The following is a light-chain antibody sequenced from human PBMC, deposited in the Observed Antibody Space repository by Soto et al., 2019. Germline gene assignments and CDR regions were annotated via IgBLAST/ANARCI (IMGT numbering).Light chain of an antibody. V-gene: IGKV3-15*01. CDR1: QSVRSD. J-gene: IGKJ5*01. CDR3: QQYNNWHPLT. Sequence: EVVMSQSPATLSVSPGERATLSCWASQSVRSDLAWYQQKPGQTPRLLIYGASTRAPGIPARFSGSGSGTEFTLPISSLQSEDFAVYYCQQYNNWHPLTFGQGTRLEI. CDR2: GAS.